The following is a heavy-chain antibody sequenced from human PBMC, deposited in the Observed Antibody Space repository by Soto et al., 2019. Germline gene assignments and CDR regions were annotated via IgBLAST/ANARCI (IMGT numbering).Heavy chain of an antibody. D-gene: IGHD3-3*01. CDR2: INHSGST. Sequence: SETLSLTCAVYGGSFSGYYLSWIRQPPGKGLEWIGEINHSGSTNYNPSLKSRVTISVDTSKNQFSLKLSSVTAADTAVYYCARSDSYQFYDFWSGYYHYFDYWGQGTLVTVSS. CDR3: ARSDSYQFYDFWSGYYHYFDY. J-gene: IGHJ4*02. CDR1: GGSFSGYY. V-gene: IGHV4-34*01.